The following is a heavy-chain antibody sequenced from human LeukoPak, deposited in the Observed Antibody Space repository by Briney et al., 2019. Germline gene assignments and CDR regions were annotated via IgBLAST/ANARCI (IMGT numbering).Heavy chain of an antibody. J-gene: IGHJ4*02. CDR3: AREGMSVPAAILDY. Sequence: GASVKVSCKASGYTFTGYYMHWVRQAPGQGLEWMGWINPNSGGTNYAQKFQGRVTMTRDMSTSTVYMELSSLRSEDTAVYYCAREGMSVPAAILDYWGQGTLVTVSS. CDR1: GYTFTGYY. D-gene: IGHD2-2*02. CDR2: INPNSGGT. V-gene: IGHV1-2*02.